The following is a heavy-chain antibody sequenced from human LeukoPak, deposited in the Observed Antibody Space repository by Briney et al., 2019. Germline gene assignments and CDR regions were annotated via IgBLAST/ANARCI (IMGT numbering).Heavy chain of an antibody. D-gene: IGHD5-18*01. J-gene: IGHJ6*03. CDR1: GFALTTYN. CDR3: ARDTYGYKFSMDV. Sequence: ASVKVSCKASGFALTTYNIVWLRQAPGQGLEWVGWITAFNDNTNYAQKFQGRVTMTGDTSTSTAYMELRSLRSDDTAVYYCARDTYGYKFSMDVWGKGAAVTISS. V-gene: IGHV1-18*01. CDR2: ITAFNDNT.